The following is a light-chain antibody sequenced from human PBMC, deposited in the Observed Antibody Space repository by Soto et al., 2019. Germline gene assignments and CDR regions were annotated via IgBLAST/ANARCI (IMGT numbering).Light chain of an antibody. J-gene: IGKJ2*02. CDR3: QHYDSVPCT. CDR1: QDIKNY. Sequence: DIPLTQSPSSVSASVGDRVTITCQASQDIKNYLIWYQQKPGKAPNLLIYDASTLGTGVSSRFIGSGSGTDFSFTITNLQPEDIATYFCQHYDSVPCTFGQGTRLEIK. CDR2: DAS. V-gene: IGKV1-33*01.